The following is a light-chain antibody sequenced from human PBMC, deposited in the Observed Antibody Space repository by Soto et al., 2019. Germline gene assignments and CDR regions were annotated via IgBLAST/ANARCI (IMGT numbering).Light chain of an antibody. CDR1: QSVSSNY. CDR2: GAS. CDR3: QQHGYSSMYT. J-gene: IGKJ2*01. Sequence: EFVLTQAPGTLSLSPGERATLSCRASQSVSSNYLAWYQLKPGQAPRLLIYGASTRATGIPDRFSGSGSGTDFTLTISRLEPEDFAVYYCQQHGYSSMYTFGQGTKLEIK. V-gene: IGKV3-20*01.